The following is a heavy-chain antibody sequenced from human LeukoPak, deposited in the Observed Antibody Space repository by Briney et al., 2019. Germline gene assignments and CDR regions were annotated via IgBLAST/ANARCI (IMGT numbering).Heavy chain of an antibody. V-gene: IGHV1-69*13. Sequence: SVKVSCKASGGTFSSYAISWVRQAPGQGLEWMGGIIPIFGTANYAQKFQGRVTITADESTSTAYMELSSLRSEDTAVYYCARPSIRYIAARPFDYWGQGTLVTVSS. CDR1: GGTFSSYA. CDR3: ARPSIRYIAARPFDY. D-gene: IGHD6-6*01. J-gene: IGHJ4*02. CDR2: IIPIFGTA.